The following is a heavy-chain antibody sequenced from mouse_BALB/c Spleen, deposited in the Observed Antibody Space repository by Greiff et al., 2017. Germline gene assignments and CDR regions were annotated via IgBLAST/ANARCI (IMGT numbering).Heavy chain of an antibody. Sequence: VQLQQSGPELVKPGASVKISCKASGYTFTDYNMHWVKQSHGKSLEWIGYIYPYNGGTGYNQKFKSKATLTVDNSSSTAYMELRSLTSEDSAVYYCARPMITTAMDYWGQGTSVTVSS. J-gene: IGHJ4*01. CDR3: ARPMITTAMDY. D-gene: IGHD2-4*01. CDR1: GYTFTDYN. CDR2: IYPYNGGT. V-gene: IGHV1S29*02.